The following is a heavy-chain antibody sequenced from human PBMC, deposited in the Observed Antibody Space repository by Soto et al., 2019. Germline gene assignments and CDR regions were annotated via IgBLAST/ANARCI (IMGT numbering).Heavy chain of an antibody. Sequence: GGSLRLSCVASGFTFSSYWMNWVRQAPGEGLEWVSYISRNESKKYYADSVKGRFTISRDNARNSLYLQMNSLRAEDTAVYYCASDVTQKIGRTKDNNYWGQGTLVTVSS. CDR1: GFTFSSYW. CDR2: ISRNESKK. V-gene: IGHV3-7*03. D-gene: IGHD3-3*01. CDR3: ASDVTQKIGRTKDNNY. J-gene: IGHJ4*02.